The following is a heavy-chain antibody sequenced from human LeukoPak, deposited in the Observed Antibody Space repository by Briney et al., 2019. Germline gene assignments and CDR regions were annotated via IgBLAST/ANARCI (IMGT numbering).Heavy chain of an antibody. CDR3: ARGEGGYSSSWTLTAYYYYYMDV. J-gene: IGHJ6*03. CDR2: INHSGST. Sequence: PSETLSLTCAVYGGSFSGYYWSWIRQPPGKGLERIGEINHSGSTNYNPSLKSRVTISVDTSKNQFSLKLSSVTAADTAVYYCARGEGGYSSSWTLTAYYYYYMDVWGKGTTVTISS. V-gene: IGHV4-34*01. CDR1: GGSFSGYY. D-gene: IGHD6-13*01.